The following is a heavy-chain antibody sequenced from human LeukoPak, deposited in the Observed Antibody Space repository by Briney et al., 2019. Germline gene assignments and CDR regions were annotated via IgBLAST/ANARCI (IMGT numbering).Heavy chain of an antibody. D-gene: IGHD3-10*01. CDR2: IYWDDEK. CDR1: GFSVATDGVG. J-gene: IGHJ4*02. Sequence: SGPTLVNPTQTLTLTCTFSGFSVATDGVGVSWIRQPPGKALEWLAVIYWDDEKRYRPSLKSRLTITKDTSNNQVVLRMTHMDPVDTATYYCAHSPMVRGVLVYWGQGTLVTVSS. CDR3: AHSPMVRGVLVY. V-gene: IGHV2-5*02.